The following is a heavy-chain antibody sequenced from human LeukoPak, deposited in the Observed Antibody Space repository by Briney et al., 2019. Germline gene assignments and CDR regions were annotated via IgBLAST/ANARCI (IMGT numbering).Heavy chain of an antibody. J-gene: IGHJ4*02. CDR2: INPSGGST. CDR1: GYTFTSYY. V-gene: IGHV1-46*01. Sequence: ASVKVSCKASGYTFTSYYMHWVRQAPGQGLEWMGIINPSGGSTSYAQKFQGRVTMTRDTSTSTVYMELSSLTSEDTAVYYCARERGDYDGFDYWGQGTLVTVSS. CDR3: ARERGDYDGFDY. D-gene: IGHD4-23*01.